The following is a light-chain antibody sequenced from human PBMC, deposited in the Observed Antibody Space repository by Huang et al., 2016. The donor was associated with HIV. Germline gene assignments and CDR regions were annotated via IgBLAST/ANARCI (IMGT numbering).Light chain of an antibody. CDR1: QEIRNY. CDR2: AAS. J-gene: IGKJ2*01. CDR3: QKYNSAPYT. Sequence: DIHMTQSPSSLSSSVGDRVTITCRASQEIRNYLAWYQQKPGTAPKLLISAASTLQSGVPSRFSGSGSGTDFTLTIGSLQPEDVATYYCQKYNSAPYTFGQGTKLEIK. V-gene: IGKV1-27*01.